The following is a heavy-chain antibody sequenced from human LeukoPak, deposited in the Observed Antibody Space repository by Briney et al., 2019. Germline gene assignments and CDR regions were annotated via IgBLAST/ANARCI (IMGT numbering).Heavy chain of an antibody. CDR1: GGTFSSYA. Sequence: GSSVKVSCKASGGTFSSYAISWVRQAPGQGLEWMGGIIPIFGTANYAQKFQGRVTITTDESTSTAYMELSSLRSEDTAVYYCASYDFWSGYYGRAHTGAPFDPWGQGTLVTVSS. J-gene: IGHJ5*02. CDR2: IIPIFGTA. V-gene: IGHV1-69*05. CDR3: ASYDFWSGYYGRAHTGAPFDP. D-gene: IGHD3-3*01.